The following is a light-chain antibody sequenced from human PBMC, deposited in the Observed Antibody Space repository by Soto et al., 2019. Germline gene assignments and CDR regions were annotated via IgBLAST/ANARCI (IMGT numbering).Light chain of an antibody. CDR1: QSIRNY. Sequence: IQMTQSPSSLSASVGDRVTINCRASQSIRNYLNWYQQKPGKAPKVLIYTASSLQSGAPSRLSGSGSGTDFTLTISTLQPEDFATYDCLQEYSYPLAFGQGTKVDIK. CDR2: TAS. CDR3: LQEYSYPLA. V-gene: IGKV1-6*01. J-gene: IGKJ1*01.